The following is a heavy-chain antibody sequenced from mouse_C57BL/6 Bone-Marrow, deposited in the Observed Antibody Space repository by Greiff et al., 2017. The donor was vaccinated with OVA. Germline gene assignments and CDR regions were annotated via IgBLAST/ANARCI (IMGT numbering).Heavy chain of an antibody. CDR1: GFTFSDYG. J-gene: IGHJ1*03. D-gene: IGHD4-1*01. V-gene: IGHV5-15*04. CDR2: ISNLAYSI. Sequence: EVMLVESGGGLVQPGGSLKLSCAASGFTFSDYGMAWVRQAPRKGPEWVAFISNLAYSIYYADTVTGRFTISRENAKNTLYLEMSSLMSEDTAMYYCARRKNCAYWYFDVWGTGTTVTVSS. CDR3: ARRKNCAYWYFDV.